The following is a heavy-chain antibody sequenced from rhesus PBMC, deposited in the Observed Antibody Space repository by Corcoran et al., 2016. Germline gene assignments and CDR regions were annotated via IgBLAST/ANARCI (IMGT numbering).Heavy chain of an antibody. CDR2: ISIGGGST. CDR3: AKVSDSGYMYFDY. Sequence: EVQLVESGGGLVQPGGSLRLSCAASGFTFISSGMSLVRQGPGKGLEWVSYISIGGGSTTHADSVKGRFTISEENSKNTLSWQMNSLRAEDTAVYYCAKVSDSGYMYFDYWGQGVLVTVSS. D-gene: IGHD3-28*01. V-gene: IGHV3S5*01. CDR1: GFTFISSG. J-gene: IGHJ4*01.